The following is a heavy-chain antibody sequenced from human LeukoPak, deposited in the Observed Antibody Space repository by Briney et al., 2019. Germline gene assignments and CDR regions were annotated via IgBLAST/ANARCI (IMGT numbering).Heavy chain of an antibody. J-gene: IGHJ4*02. Sequence: ASVKVSCKASGGTFSSYAISWVRQAPGQGLEWMGGIIPIFGTANYAQKFQGRVTITTDESTSTAYMELSSLRSEDTAVYYCAIRIVGATVYFDYWGQGILVTVSS. CDR1: GGTFSSYA. D-gene: IGHD1-26*01. CDR3: AIRIVGATVYFDY. V-gene: IGHV1-69*05. CDR2: IIPIFGTA.